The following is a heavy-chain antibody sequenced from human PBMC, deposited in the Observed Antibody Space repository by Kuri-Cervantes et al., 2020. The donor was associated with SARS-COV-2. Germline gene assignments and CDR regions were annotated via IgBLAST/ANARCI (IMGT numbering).Heavy chain of an antibody. V-gene: IGHV3-23*03. Sequence: LSLTCAASGLTFSTFAMGWVRQAPGKGLEWVSFIDNAASNTYYADFVKGRFTISRDSSTNMVSLQMNSLRGDDTAVYYCARARMAGPFDYWGQGTLVTVSS. CDR1: GLTFSTFA. CDR2: IDNAASNT. CDR3: ARARMAGPFDY. J-gene: IGHJ4*02. D-gene: IGHD5-24*01.